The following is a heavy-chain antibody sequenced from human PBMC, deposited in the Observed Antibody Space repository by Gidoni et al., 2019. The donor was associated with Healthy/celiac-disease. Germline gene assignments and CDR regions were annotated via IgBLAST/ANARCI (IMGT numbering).Heavy chain of an antibody. V-gene: IGHV3-9*01. D-gene: IGHD3-10*01. CDR1: GLTFDDYA. J-gene: IGHJ4*02. CDR2: ISWNSGSI. Sequence: EVQLVESGGGLVQPGRSLRLSCAASGLTFDDYAMHWVRQAPGKGLEWVSGISWNSGSIGYADSVKGRFTISRDNAKNSLYLQMNSLRAEDTALYYCAKDIGSGSYFTQYYFDYWGQGTLVTVSS. CDR3: AKDIGSGSYFTQYYFDY.